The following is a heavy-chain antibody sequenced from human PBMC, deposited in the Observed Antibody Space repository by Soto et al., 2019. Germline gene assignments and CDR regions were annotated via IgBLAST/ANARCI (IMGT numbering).Heavy chain of an antibody. Sequence: SETLSLTCAVYGGSFSGYYWSWIRQPPGKGLEWIGEINHSGSTNYNPSLKSRVTISVDTSKNQFSLKLSSVTAADTAVYYCATTRKYYYGYGRRGPNWFDPSGQGTLVTVS. CDR2: INHSGST. J-gene: IGHJ5*02. CDR1: GGSFSGYY. CDR3: ATTRKYYYGYGRRGPNWFDP. D-gene: IGHD3-10*01. V-gene: IGHV4-34*01.